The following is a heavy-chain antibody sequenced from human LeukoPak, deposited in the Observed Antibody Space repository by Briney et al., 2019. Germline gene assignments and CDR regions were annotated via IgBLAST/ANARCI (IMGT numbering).Heavy chain of an antibody. CDR3: AKNRGHTAMLYYFDY. CDR2: ISGSGGST. D-gene: IGHD5-18*01. J-gene: IGHJ4*02. Sequence: GGSLRLSCAAPGFTFSSYAMSWVRQAPGKGLEWVSAISGSGGSTYYADSVKGRFTISRDNSKNTLYLQMNSLRAEDTAVYYCAKNRGHTAMLYYFDYWGQGTLVTVSS. V-gene: IGHV3-23*01. CDR1: GFTFSSYA.